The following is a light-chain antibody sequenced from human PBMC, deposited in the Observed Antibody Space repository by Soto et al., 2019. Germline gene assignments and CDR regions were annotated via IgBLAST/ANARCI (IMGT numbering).Light chain of an antibody. J-gene: IGKJ1*01. CDR1: QGIRND. Sequence: DIQMTQSPSSLSASVGDRVTITCRASQGIRNDLSWYQQKPGKAPKRLIYAASSLHSGVPSRFSGSASGTDFTLTISRLEPEDFAMYYCLHHGSSLWTFGQGTKVDI. V-gene: IGKV1-17*01. CDR3: LHHGSSLWT. CDR2: AAS.